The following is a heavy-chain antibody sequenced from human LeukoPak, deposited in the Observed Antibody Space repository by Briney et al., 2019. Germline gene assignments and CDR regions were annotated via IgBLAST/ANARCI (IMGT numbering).Heavy chain of an antibody. V-gene: IGHV3-23*01. J-gene: IGHJ2*01. CDR3: ASSGFCSGGSCSLRYWYFDL. CDR2: ISGSGDST. D-gene: IGHD2-15*01. Sequence: GGSLRLSCAASGFTFDDYAMHWVRQAPGKGLEWVSSISGSGDSTFYADSVKGRFTLSRDNSKGTLYLQLNNLRAEDTAVYYCASSGFCSGGSCSLRYWYFDLWGRGTLVTVSS. CDR1: GFTFDDYA.